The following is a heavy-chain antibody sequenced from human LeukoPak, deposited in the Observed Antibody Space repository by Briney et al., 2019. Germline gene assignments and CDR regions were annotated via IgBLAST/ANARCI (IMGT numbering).Heavy chain of an antibody. CDR3: ARSSYYYDSSGPHNWFDP. V-gene: IGHV1-2*02. J-gene: IGHJ5*02. Sequence: ASVTLSCKASGYTFTGYYMHWVRHAPGPGLERMGWINTNSGGTNYAQKFQGRVTMTRDTSISTAYMELSRPRSDDTAVYYCARSSYYYDSSGPHNWFDPWGQGTLLTVSS. CDR1: GYTFTGYY. CDR2: INTNSGGT. D-gene: IGHD3-22*01.